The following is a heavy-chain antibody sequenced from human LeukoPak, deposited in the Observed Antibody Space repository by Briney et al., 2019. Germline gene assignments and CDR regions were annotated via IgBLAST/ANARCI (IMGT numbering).Heavy chain of an antibody. J-gene: IGHJ5*02. CDR2: ISYDGSNK. Sequence: GGSLRLSCAASGFTFSTYAMHWVRESPGKGGECVAVISYDGSNKYYADSVKGRFTISRDNSKNTLYLQMNTLRAEDTAVYYCAKDVSWNWFDPWGQGTLVTVSS. CDR3: AKDVSWNWFDP. CDR1: GFTFSTYA. V-gene: IGHV3-30*18.